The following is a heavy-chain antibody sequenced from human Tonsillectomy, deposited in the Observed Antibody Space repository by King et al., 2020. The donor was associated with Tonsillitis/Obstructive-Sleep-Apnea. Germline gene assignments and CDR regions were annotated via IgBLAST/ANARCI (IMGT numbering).Heavy chain of an antibody. J-gene: IGHJ2*01. D-gene: IGHD6-19*01. CDR3: ARDVGSGWLLDWYFDL. CDR2: IWYDGSNK. CDR1: GFTFSSYG. V-gene: IGHV3-33*01. Sequence: VQLVESGGGVVQPGRSLRLSCAASGFTFSSYGMHWVRQAPGKGLEWVAVIWYDGSNKYYADSVKGRFTISRDNSKNTLYLQMNSLRAEDTAVYSCARDVGSGWLLDWYFDLWGRGTLVTVSS.